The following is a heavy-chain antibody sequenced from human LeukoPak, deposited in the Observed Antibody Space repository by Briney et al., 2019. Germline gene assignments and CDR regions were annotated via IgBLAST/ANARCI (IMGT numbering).Heavy chain of an antibody. D-gene: IGHD4-17*01. CDR2: LYHGGST. CDR3: ARVDYGDYSFDP. J-gene: IGHJ5*02. Sequence: GGSLRLSCVGSGVIVRSNYMTWVRQAPGKGLEWVSILYHGGSTYYADSVKGRFTISRDNAKNSLYLQMNSLRAEDTAVYYCARVDYGDYSFDPWGQGTLVTVSS. V-gene: IGHV3-66*01. CDR1: GVIVRSNY.